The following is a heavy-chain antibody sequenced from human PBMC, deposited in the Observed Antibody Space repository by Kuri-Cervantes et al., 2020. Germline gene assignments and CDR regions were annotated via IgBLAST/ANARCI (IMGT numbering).Heavy chain of an antibody. CDR1: GFTLGSYG. Sequence: GESLKISCAASGFTLGSYGMSWVRQAPGKGLEWVAVISYDGSNKYYADSVKGRFTISRDNSKNTLYLQMNSLRAEDTAVYYCAKVLAVAGGGELDYWGQGTLVTVSS. CDR2: ISYDGSNK. J-gene: IGHJ4*02. D-gene: IGHD6-19*01. V-gene: IGHV3-30*18. CDR3: AKVLAVAGGGELDY.